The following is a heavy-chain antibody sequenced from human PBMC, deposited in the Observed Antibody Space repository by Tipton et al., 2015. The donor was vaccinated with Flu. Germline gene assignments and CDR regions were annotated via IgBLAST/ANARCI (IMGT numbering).Heavy chain of an antibody. Sequence: TLSLTCTVSGGSISSGGYYWSWIRQHPGKGLEWIGYIYYSGSTYYNPFLKSRVTISVDTSKNQFSLKLSSVTAADTAVYYCARETDYYDSSGYFDYWGQGTLVTVSS. CDR2: IYYSGST. V-gene: IGHV4-31*03. CDR3: ARETDYYDSSGYFDY. CDR1: GGSISSGGYY. J-gene: IGHJ4*02. D-gene: IGHD3-22*01.